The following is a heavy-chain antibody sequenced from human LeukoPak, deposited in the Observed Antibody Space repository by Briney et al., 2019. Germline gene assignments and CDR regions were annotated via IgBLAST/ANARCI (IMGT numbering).Heavy chain of an antibody. CDR3: ARDPESNWGWDLDY. J-gene: IGHJ4*02. D-gene: IGHD7-27*01. V-gene: IGHV3-48*01. CDR1: GFTVSSYS. CDR2: ISSSGSMI. Sequence: PGGSQRLSCAASGFTVSSYSMNWVRQVPGKGLEWVSHISSSGSMIWYGESVKGRFTISRDSAKNSLHLQMNSLRAEDTAVYYCARDPESNWGWDLDYWGQGTLVTVSS.